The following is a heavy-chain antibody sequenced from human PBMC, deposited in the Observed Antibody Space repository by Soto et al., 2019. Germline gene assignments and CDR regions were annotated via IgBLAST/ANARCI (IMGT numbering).Heavy chain of an antibody. D-gene: IGHD1-26*01. CDR3: ARGGVGPDV. V-gene: IGHV3-74*01. CDR2: IDKVGTDS. CDR1: EFTFSGRS. J-gene: IGHJ6*03. Sequence: EVQLVESGGGLVQPGGSLRLSCAASEFTFSGRSVHWVRQAPGKGLVWVSGIDKVGTDSTYADSVKGRFTSSRDNAKNTVYLQRNNLRVEDTALYYWARGGVGPDVWGKGTTVTVSS.